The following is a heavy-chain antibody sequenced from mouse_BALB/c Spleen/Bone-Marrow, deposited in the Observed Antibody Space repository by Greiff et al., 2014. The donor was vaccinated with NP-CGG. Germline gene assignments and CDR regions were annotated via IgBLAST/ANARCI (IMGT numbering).Heavy chain of an antibody. CDR2: IWGGGST. CDR1: GFSLTDYG. J-gene: IGHJ4*01. Sequence: VKVEESGPGLVAPSQSLSITCTVSGFSLTDYGVNWIRQPPGKGLEWLGVIWGGGSTYYNSTLKSRLSISKDNSKSQVFLKMSSLQTDDTAIYYCAKHYVRYYAMDYWGQGTSVTVSS. D-gene: IGHD2-12*01. CDR3: AKHYVRYYAMDY. V-gene: IGHV2-6-5*01.